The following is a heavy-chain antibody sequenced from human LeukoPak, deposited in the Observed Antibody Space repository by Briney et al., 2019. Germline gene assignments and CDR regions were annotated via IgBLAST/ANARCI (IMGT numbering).Heavy chain of an antibody. V-gene: IGHV3-21*01. J-gene: IGHJ4*02. CDR3: ARDGGRNSHFDY. D-gene: IGHD4-23*01. CDR1: GFTLSTYT. Sequence: GGSLRLSCAASGFTLSTYTMSWVRQAPGKGLEWVSSISSSSSYIYYADSVKGRFTISRDNARNSLYLQMNSLRAEDTAVYYCARDGGRNSHFDYWGQGTLVTVSS. CDR2: ISSSSSYI.